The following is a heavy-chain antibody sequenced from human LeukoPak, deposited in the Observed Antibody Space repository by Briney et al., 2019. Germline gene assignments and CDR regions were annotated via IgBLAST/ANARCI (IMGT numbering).Heavy chain of an antibody. Sequence: PSETLSLTCTVSGYSISSGYYWGWIRQPPGKGLEWIGSIYHSGSTYYNPSLKSRVTISVDTSKNQFSLKLSSVTAADTAVYYCAREGRGRSTMVRGVVGFDPWGQGTLVTVSS. D-gene: IGHD3-10*01. CDR2: IYHSGST. CDR3: AREGRGRSTMVRGVVGFDP. J-gene: IGHJ5*02. CDR1: GYSISSGYY. V-gene: IGHV4-38-2*02.